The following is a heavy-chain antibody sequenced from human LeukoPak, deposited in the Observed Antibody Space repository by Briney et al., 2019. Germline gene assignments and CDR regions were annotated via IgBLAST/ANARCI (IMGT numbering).Heavy chain of an antibody. Sequence: VASVKVSCKASGGTFINYGINWVRQAPGQGLEWMGGIIPIFGTANYAQKFQGRVTITADESTSTAYMELSSLTSEDTAVYYCARDATYCRGSTCSYYGLDVWGQGTTVTVSS. CDR2: IIPIFGTA. V-gene: IGHV1-69*13. CDR1: GGTFINYG. D-gene: IGHD2-15*01. J-gene: IGHJ6*02. CDR3: ARDATYCRGSTCSYYGLDV.